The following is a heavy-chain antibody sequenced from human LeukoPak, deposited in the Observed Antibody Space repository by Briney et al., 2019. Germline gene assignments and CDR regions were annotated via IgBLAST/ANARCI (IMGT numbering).Heavy chain of an antibody. V-gene: IGHV3-23*01. CDR3: AKGGGGSPFDY. CDR2: ISGSGGST. CDR1: GFTFISYA. J-gene: IGHJ4*02. D-gene: IGHD2-15*01. Sequence: GGSLRLSCASSGFTFISYAMSWVRQAPGKGLEWVSSISGSGGSTYYGDSVKGRFTISRDNSKNTLYLQMNSLRAEDTAVYYCAKGGGGSPFDYWGQGTLVTVSS.